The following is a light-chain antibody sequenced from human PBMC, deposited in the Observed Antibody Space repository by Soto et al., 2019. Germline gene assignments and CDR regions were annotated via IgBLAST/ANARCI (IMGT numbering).Light chain of an antibody. V-gene: IGKV1-5*01. Sequence: ASVGDRVTITCRASQSISSWLAWYLQKPGKAPKLLIYDASSLESGVPSRFSGSGSGTEFTLTISSLQPDDFAIYYCQQYNSYSRTFGQGTKVDIK. J-gene: IGKJ1*01. CDR3: QQYNSYSRT. CDR1: QSISSW. CDR2: DAS.